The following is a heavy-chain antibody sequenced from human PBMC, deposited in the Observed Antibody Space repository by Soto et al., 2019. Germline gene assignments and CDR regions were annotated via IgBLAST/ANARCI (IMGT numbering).Heavy chain of an antibody. J-gene: IGHJ2*01. D-gene: IGHD3-10*01. CDR3: AREHGELEWGIRYFDL. CDR2: IYYSGST. CDR1: GGSISSGGYY. V-gene: IGHV4-31*03. Sequence: QVQLQESGPGLVTPSQTLSLTCTVSGGSISSGGYYWSWIRQHPGKGLEWIGYIYYSGSTYYNPSLKSRVTISVDTSKNQFSLKLSSVTAADTAVYYCAREHGELEWGIRYFDLWGRGTLVTVSS.